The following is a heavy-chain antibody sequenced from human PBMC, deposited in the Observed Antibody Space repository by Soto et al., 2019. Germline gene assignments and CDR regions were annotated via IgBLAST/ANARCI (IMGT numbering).Heavy chain of an antibody. CDR2: IYYSGST. V-gene: IGHV4-59*01. CDR3: TATNGDSSGYYYARSDWFDP. CDR1: GGSISSYY. Sequence: SETLSLTCTVSGGSISSYYWSWIRQPPGKGLEWIGYIYYSGSTNYNPSLKSLVTISVDTSKNQFSLKLSSVTAADTAVYYCTATNGDSSGYYYARSDWFDPWGQGTLVTVSS. J-gene: IGHJ5*02. D-gene: IGHD3-22*01.